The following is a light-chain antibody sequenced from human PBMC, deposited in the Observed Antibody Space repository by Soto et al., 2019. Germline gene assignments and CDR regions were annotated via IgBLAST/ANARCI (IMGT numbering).Light chain of an antibody. J-gene: IGKJ1*01. Sequence: EIVMTQSPAPLYVSPGERATLSCRASPSVSSNLAWYQQKPGQAPRLLIYGASTRATGIPARFSGSGSGTDFTLTISSLQSEEFAVYYCQQYNNWPPWTFGQGTKVEIK. CDR1: PSVSSN. CDR3: QQYNNWPPWT. V-gene: IGKV3-15*01. CDR2: GAS.